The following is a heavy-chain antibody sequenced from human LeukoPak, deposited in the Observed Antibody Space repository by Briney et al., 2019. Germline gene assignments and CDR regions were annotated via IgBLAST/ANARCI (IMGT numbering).Heavy chain of an antibody. CDR1: GYTFTSYY. CDR2: INTSGGST. J-gene: IGHJ4*02. D-gene: IGHD5-18*01. CDR3: ASADVDTAMVLAY. Sequence: GASVKVSCKASGYTFTSYYMHWVRQAPGQGLEWMGIINTSGGSTSYAQKFQGRVTMTRDTSTSTVYMELSSLRSEDTAVYYCASADVDTAMVLAYWGQGTLVTVSS. V-gene: IGHV1-46*01.